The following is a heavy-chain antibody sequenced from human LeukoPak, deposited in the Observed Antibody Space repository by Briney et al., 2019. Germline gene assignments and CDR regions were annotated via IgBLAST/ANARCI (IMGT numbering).Heavy chain of an antibody. CDR3: ARDCCSGGGPLDI. CDR1: GFTFSSYG. Sequence: PGRSLRLSCAASGFTFSSYGMHWVRQAPGKGLEWVSTIAVVGGNTHYADSVEGRFTISRQDSNNALHLQLNSLRAEDTAIYYCARDCCSGGGPLDIWGQGTLVTVSS. D-gene: IGHD2-15*01. V-gene: IGHV3-23*01. J-gene: IGHJ4*02. CDR2: IAVVGGNT.